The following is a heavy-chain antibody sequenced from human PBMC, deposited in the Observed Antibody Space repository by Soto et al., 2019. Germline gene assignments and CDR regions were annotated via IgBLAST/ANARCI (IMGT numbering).Heavy chain of an antibody. V-gene: IGHV4-59*01. J-gene: IGHJ4*02. D-gene: IGHD3-9*01. CDR2: IYYSGST. CDR1: DGSISSYY. CDR3: ATTKRDYDILTGYAS. Sequence: QVQLQESGPGLVKPSETLSLTCTVSDGSISSYYWSWIRKPPGKGLEWIGYIYYSGSTNYNPSLKSRVTISLDTSKNQFSLKLSSVTAADTAVYYCATTKRDYDILTGYASWGQGTLVTVSS.